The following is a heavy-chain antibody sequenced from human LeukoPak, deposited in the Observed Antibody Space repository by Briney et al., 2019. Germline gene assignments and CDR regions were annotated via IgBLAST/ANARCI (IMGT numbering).Heavy chain of an antibody. J-gene: IGHJ3*02. CDR2: IYSGGST. CDR1: GFTVSTNY. V-gene: IGHV3-66*01. D-gene: IGHD5-12*01. Sequence: GGSLRLSCAASGFTVSTNYLSWVRQAPGKGLEWVSVIYSGGSTFYADSVKGRFTISRDNSKNTLYLQMNGLRAEDTAVYYCARVQGETLPTNAFDIWGQGTMVTVSS. CDR3: ARVQGETLPTNAFDI.